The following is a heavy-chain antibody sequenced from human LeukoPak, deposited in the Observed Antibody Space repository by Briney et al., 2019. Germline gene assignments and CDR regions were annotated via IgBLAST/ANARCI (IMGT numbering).Heavy chain of an antibody. CDR2: ISAYNGNT. J-gene: IGHJ5*02. V-gene: IGHV1-18*01. CDR3: ARDFSYSGSYYTPWFDP. CDR1: GYTFTSYD. Sequence: ASVKVSCKASGYTFTSYDINWVRQVTGQGLEWMGWISAYNGNTNYAQKLQGRVTMTTDTSTSTAYMELRSLRSDDTAVYYCARDFSYSGSYYTPWFDPWGQGTLVTVSS. D-gene: IGHD1-26*01.